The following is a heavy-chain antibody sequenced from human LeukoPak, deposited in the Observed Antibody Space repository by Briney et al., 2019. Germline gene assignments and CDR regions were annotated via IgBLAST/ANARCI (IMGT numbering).Heavy chain of an antibody. CDR1: GGSISSYY. J-gene: IGHJ5*02. V-gene: IGHV4-59*01. D-gene: IGHD2-15*01. Sequence: SSETLSLTCTVSGGSISSYYWSWIRQPPGKGLEWIGYIYYSGSTNYNPSLKSRVTISVDTSKNQFSLKLSSMTAADTAVYYCARATVVVVAATSWFDPWGQGTLVTVSS. CDR2: IYYSGST. CDR3: ARATVVVVAATSWFDP.